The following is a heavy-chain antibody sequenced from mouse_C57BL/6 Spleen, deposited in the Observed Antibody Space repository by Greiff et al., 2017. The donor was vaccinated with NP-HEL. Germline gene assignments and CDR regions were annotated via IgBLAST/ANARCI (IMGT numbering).Heavy chain of an antibody. V-gene: IGHV5-16*01. CDR3: AREGFTTVVARAMDY. CDR1: GFTFSDYY. D-gene: IGHD1-1*01. Sequence: EVKLMESEGGLVQPGSSMKLSCTASGFTFSDYYMAWVRQVPEKGLEWVANINYDGSSTYYLDSLKSRFIISRDNAKNILYLQMSSLKSEDTATYYCAREGFTTVVARAMDYWGQGTSVTVSS. CDR2: INYDGSST. J-gene: IGHJ4*01.